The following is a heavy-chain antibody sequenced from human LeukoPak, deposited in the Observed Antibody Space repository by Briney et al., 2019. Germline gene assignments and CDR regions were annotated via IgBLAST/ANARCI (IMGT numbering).Heavy chain of an antibody. CDR1: GYTFTGYY. J-gene: IGHJ4*02. CDR3: ARERGGYSSSSDFDY. D-gene: IGHD6-6*01. Sequence: GASVKVSCKASGYTFTGYYMHWVRQAPGQGLEWMGWINPNSGGTNYAQKFQGRVTMTRDTSISTAYMELSRLRSDDTAVYYCARERGGYSSSSDFDYWGQGTLVTVSS. CDR2: INPNSGGT. V-gene: IGHV1-2*02.